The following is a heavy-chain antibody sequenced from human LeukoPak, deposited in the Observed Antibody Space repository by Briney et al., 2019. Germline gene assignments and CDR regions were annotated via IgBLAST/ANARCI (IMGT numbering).Heavy chain of an antibody. J-gene: IGHJ4*02. D-gene: IGHD2-15*01. Sequence: PGGSLRLSCAASGFTFSSYWMHWVRQAPGKGLVWVSRINSDGSSTSYADSVKGRFTISRDNAKNTLYLQMHSLRAEDTAVYYCARDRRGVVVVAASENWGQGTLVTVSS. CDR3: ARDRRGVVVVAASEN. CDR1: GFTFSSYW. V-gene: IGHV3-74*01. CDR2: INSDGSST.